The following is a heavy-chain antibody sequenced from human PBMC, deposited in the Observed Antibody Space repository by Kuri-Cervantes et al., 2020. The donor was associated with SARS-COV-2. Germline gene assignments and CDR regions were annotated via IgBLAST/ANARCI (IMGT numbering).Heavy chain of an antibody. D-gene: IGHD1-1*01. J-gene: IGHJ6*03. CDR3: ASGVLKPTQSYYMDV. CDR1: GYTFTNND. Sequence: ASVKVSCKASGYTFTNNDVNWLRQASGQGLEWMGWMNPDTGNAGYAQKFQGRVTITTDESTSTAYMELSSLRSEDTAVYYCASGVLKPTQSYYMDVWGKGTTVTVSS. CDR2: MNPDTGNA. V-gene: IGHV1-8*03.